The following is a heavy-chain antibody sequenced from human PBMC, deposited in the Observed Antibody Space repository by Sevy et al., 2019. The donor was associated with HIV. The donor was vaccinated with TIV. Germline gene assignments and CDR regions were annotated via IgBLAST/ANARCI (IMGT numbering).Heavy chain of an antibody. D-gene: IGHD1-26*01. V-gene: IGHV4-59*01. Sequence: SETLSLTCTVSRGSISTYYWSWIRQPPEKGLEWIGYIYYSGSTNYNPSLKSRVTISVDTSKNHFSQKLSSVTAADTAVYYCAREAGATPEDYYYGMDVWGQGTTVTVSS. CDR2: IYYSGST. CDR1: RGSISTYY. J-gene: IGHJ6*02. CDR3: AREAGATPEDYYYGMDV.